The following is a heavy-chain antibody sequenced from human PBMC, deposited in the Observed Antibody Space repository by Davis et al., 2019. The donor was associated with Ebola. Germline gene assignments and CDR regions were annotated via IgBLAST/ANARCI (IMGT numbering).Heavy chain of an antibody. D-gene: IGHD5-18*01. CDR2: IYYSGST. CDR1: GGSISSGGYY. CDR3: ARDSDTAGFDY. Sequence: MPSETLSLTCTVSGGSISSGGYYWSWIRQHPGKGLEWIGYIYYSGSTYYNPSLKSRVTISVDTSKNQFSLKLSSVTAADTAVYYCARDSDTAGFDYWGQGTLVTVSS. J-gene: IGHJ4*02. V-gene: IGHV4-31*03.